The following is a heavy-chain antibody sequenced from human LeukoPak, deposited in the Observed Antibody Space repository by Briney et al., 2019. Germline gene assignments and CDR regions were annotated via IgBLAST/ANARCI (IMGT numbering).Heavy chain of an antibody. Sequence: PGRSLRLSCAASGFTFSSYAMHWVRQAPGKGPEWVAVISYDGSNKYYADSVKGRFTISRDNSKNTLYLQMNSLRAEDTAVYYCARSLLWFGELLTAALDYWGQGTLVTVSS. CDR3: ARSLLWFGELLTAALDY. J-gene: IGHJ4*02. V-gene: IGHV3-30-3*01. CDR1: GFTFSSYA. D-gene: IGHD3-10*01. CDR2: ISYDGSNK.